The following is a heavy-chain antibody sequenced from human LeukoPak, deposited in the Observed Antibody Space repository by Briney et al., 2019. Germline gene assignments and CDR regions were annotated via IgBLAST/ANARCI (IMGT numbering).Heavy chain of an antibody. V-gene: IGHV4-59*01. CDR2: IYYRGST. CDR1: GGSISSYY. Sequence: SETLSLTCTVSGGSISSYYWSWIQQPPGKGLEWIGYIYYRGSTNYNPSLKSRVTISVDTSKNQFSLKLRSVTAADTAVYYCARLVATIIRRRHFDYWGQGTLVTVSS. J-gene: IGHJ4*02. CDR3: ARLVATIIRRRHFDY. D-gene: IGHD5-12*01.